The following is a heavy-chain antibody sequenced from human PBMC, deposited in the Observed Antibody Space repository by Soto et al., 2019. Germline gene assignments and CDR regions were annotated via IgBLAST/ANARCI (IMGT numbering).Heavy chain of an antibody. D-gene: IGHD5-18*01. Sequence: QVQMVESGGGLVKPGGSLRLSCTASRFTFSVYFMNWIRQAPGKGLEWLSYISNSGDTIYYADSVKGRFTISRDNAKSSLFLQMNSLRAEDTAAYYCARGHSSAYDFFDFWGQGTLVTVAS. CDR3: ARGHSSAYDFFDF. V-gene: IGHV3-11*01. CDR1: RFTFSVYF. J-gene: IGHJ4*02. CDR2: ISNSGDTI.